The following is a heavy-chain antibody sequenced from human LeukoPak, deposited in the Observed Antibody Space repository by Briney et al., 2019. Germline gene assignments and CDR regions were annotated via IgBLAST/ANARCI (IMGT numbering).Heavy chain of an antibody. CDR1: GFTFSNSA. Sequence: GGSLRLSCAAPGFTFSNSAMSWVRQAPGKGLEWVSGFTRNDETTSYSDSVKGRFTISRDNYKDTLYLQMNSLTAEDTAVYYCARDSQWELLYFDYWGQGTLVTVSS. D-gene: IGHD1-26*01. CDR2: FTRNDETT. V-gene: IGHV3-23*01. CDR3: ARDSQWELLYFDY. J-gene: IGHJ4*02.